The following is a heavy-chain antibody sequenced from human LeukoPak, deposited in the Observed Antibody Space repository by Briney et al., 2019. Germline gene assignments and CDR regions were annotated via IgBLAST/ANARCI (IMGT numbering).Heavy chain of an antibody. J-gene: IGHJ4*02. Sequence: EASETLSLTCTVSGGSISSSSYYWGWIRQPPGKGLEWVGSIYYSGSTYYNPSLKSRVTISVDTSKNQFSLKQSSVTAADTAVYYCARLFQMGGKYYFDYWGQGTLVTVSS. CDR3: ARLFQMGGKYYFDY. D-gene: IGHD3-16*01. CDR1: GGSISSSSYY. CDR2: IYYSGST. V-gene: IGHV4-39*01.